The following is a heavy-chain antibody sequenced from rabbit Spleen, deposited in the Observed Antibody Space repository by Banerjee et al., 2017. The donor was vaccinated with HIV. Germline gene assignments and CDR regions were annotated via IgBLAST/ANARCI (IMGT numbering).Heavy chain of an antibody. CDR3: GRSANAGYAGYGYGTNL. V-gene: IGHV1S45*01. CDR2: IDVTTRGSI. Sequence: QQQLEESGGGLVKPGGTLTLTCEASGLDFSNSYWICWVRQAPGKGLEWIACIDVTTRGSIHYANWAKGRFTISKTSSTTVTLQMTGLTAADTATYFCGRSANAGYAGYGYGTNLWGQGTLVTVS. D-gene: IGHD7-1*01. J-gene: IGHJ4*01. CDR1: GLDFSNSYW.